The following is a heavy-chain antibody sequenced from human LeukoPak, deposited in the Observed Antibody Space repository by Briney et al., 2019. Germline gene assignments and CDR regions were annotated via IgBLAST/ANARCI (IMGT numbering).Heavy chain of an antibody. CDR2: IYHSGST. J-gene: IGHJ4*02. CDR3: ARGKWELRSYFDY. Sequence: SETLSLTCTVSGGSISSYYWSWLRQPPGKGLEWIGYIYHSGSTNYNPSLKSRVTISVDTSKNQFSLKLSSVTAADTAVYYCARGKWELRSYFDYWGQGTLVSVSS. D-gene: IGHD1-26*01. V-gene: IGHV4-59*08. CDR1: GGSISSYY.